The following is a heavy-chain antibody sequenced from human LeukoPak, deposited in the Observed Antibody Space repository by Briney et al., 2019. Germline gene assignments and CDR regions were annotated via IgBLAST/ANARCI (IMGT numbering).Heavy chain of an antibody. Sequence: ASVKVSCKASGYTFTSYHMHWVRQAPGQGLEWMGKINLSGGSTTYAQRFQGRVTMTRDTSTSTVYMELSSLRSEDTAVYYCARDYVDDIPMIKDYWGQGTLVTVSS. CDR1: GYTFTSYH. CDR2: INLSGGST. D-gene: IGHD2-8*01. CDR3: ARDYVDDIPMIKDY. J-gene: IGHJ4*02. V-gene: IGHV1-46*01.